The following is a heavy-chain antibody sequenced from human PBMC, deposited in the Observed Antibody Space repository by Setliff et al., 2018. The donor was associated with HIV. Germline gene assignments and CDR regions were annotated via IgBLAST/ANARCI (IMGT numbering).Heavy chain of an antibody. CDR1: DYSISSGYY. J-gene: IGHJ4*02. CDR3: ARLGVGTVSFDY. D-gene: IGHD1-7*01. V-gene: IGHV4-38-2*01. CDR2: IYHSGST. Sequence: SETLSLTCAVSDYSISSGYYWGWIRQPPGKGLEWIGSIYHSGSTHYNPSLKSRVTISVDTSKNQFSLKLSSVTAADTAVYYCARLGVGTVSFDYWGQGTLVTVSS.